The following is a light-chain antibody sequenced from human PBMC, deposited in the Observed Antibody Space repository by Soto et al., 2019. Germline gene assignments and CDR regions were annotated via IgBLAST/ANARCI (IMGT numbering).Light chain of an antibody. V-gene: IGLV2-14*01. CDR3: SSYTSSSTYVV. Sequence: QSALTQPASVSGSPGQSITISCTGTSSDVGGYNYVSWYQKHPGKAPKLMIYDVSNRPSGVSNRFSGSKSGNTASLTISGLQAEDEADYYCSSYTSSSTYVVFGRGTKLTVL. J-gene: IGLJ2*01. CDR2: DVS. CDR1: SSDVGGYNY.